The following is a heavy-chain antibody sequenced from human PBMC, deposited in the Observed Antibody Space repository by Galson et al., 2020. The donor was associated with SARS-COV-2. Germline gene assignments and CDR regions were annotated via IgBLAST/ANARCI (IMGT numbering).Heavy chain of an antibody. Sequence: GGSLRLSCAASGFTFSSYAMSWVRQAPGKGLEWVSAISGSGGSTYYADSVKGRFTISRDNSKNTLCLQMNSLRAEDTAVYYCAIVVVINTGNFDYWGQGTLVTVSS. J-gene: IGHJ4*02. CDR1: GFTFSSYA. D-gene: IGHD3-22*01. CDR2: ISGSGGST. CDR3: AIVVVINTGNFDY. V-gene: IGHV3-23*01.